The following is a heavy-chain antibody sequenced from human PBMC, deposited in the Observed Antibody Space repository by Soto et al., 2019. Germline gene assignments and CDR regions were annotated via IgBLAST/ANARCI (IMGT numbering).Heavy chain of an antibody. D-gene: IGHD6-19*01. Sequence: PSETLSLTCTVSGGSISSGGYYGSWIRQPPGKGLEWIGEINHSGSTNYNPSLKSRVTISVDTSKNQFSLKLSSVTAADTAVFYCAKRRGRVNHRHSSGWPFDYWGQETLVTVSS. CDR3: AKRRGRVNHRHSSGWPFDY. CDR1: GGSISSGGYY. V-gene: IGHV4-39*07. J-gene: IGHJ4*02. CDR2: INHSGST.